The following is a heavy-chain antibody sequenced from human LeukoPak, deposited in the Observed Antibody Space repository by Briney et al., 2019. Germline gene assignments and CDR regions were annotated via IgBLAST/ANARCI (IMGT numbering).Heavy chain of an antibody. CDR2: IWYDGSNK. CDR1: GFTLSNYG. V-gene: IGHV3-33*01. CDR3: VRGDCSGGTCYDDY. J-gene: IGHJ4*02. D-gene: IGHD2-15*01. Sequence: GRSLRLSCAASGFTLSNYGMHWVRQAPGKGLEWVAVIWYDGSNKYYVDSVKGRFTISRDNSKNTLYLQMNSLRAEDTAVYYCVRGDCSGGTCYDDYWGQGTLVTVSS.